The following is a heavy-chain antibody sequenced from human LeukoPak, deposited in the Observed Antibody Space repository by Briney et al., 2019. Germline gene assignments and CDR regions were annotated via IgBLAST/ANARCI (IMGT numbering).Heavy chain of an antibody. CDR3: ARAWEAVAGNYGVIDY. Sequence: GASVKVSCKASGGTFSSYAISWVRQAPGQGLEWMGGIIPIFGTANYAQKFQGRVTMTRDMSTSTVYMGLNSLRSEDTAVFYCARAWEAVAGNYGVIDYWGQGTLVTVSS. D-gene: IGHD4-17*01. CDR1: GGTFSSYA. V-gene: IGHV1-69*05. J-gene: IGHJ4*02. CDR2: IIPIFGTA.